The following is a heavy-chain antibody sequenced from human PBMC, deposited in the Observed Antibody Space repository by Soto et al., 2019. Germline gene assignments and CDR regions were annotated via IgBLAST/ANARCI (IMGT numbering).Heavy chain of an antibody. CDR3: TREAYSGYGNVAFDI. J-gene: IGHJ3*02. D-gene: IGHD5-12*01. Sequence: QVQLVQSGAEVKKPGASVKVSCKASGYTFITYYMHWVRQAPGPGLEWMGIINPRDGSTSYAQKFQGRVTMTRDTSTSTIYMELSSLRSEDTAVYYCTREAYSGYGNVAFDIWGQGTLVTVSS. CDR1: GYTFITYY. CDR2: INPRDGST. V-gene: IGHV1-46*03.